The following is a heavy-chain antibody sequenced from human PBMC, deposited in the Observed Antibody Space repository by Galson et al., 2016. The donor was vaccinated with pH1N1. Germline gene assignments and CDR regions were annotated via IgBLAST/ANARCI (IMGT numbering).Heavy chain of an antibody. V-gene: IGHV2-5*02. CDR2: IDRDDDE. Sequence: PALVKPTQTLTLTCTFSGFSVSTSGVGVAWVRQPPGKAPEWLALIDRDDDERYSPSLKSRLTITKDTSKNQVVLTKTHMEPVATGTYFCAHREVTITNDFDFLGQGTPVTVSS. CDR1: GFSVSTSGVG. J-gene: IGHJ4*02. D-gene: IGHD5-12*01. CDR3: AHREVTITNDFDF.